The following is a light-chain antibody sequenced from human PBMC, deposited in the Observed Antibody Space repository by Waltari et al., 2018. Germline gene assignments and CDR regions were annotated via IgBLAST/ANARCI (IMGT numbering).Light chain of an antibody. CDR3: QKYGSLPAT. Sequence: EIMLTQSPGTLSLSPGERVTLSCRASQSISRFLAWYQQIPGQAPRLLIYDASTRATGIPDRFSGSGSGTDFSLIISRLEPEDIAVYYCQKYGSLPATFGQGTKVEIK. CDR2: DAS. J-gene: IGKJ1*01. V-gene: IGKV3-20*01. CDR1: QSISRF.